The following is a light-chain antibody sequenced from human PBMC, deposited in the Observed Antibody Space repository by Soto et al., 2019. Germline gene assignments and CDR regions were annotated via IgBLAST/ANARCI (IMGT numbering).Light chain of an antibody. Sequence: QSALTQSPSASGSPGQSVTISCTGTSSDVGGYNYVSWYRQHPDKAPKLIIYEVTKRPSGVPDRISGSRSGNTASLTVSDLQAEDEGDYYCSSYAGGNGVVFGGGTKLTGL. CDR3: SSYAGGNGVV. CDR1: SSDVGGYNY. V-gene: IGLV2-8*01. J-gene: IGLJ2*01. CDR2: EVT.